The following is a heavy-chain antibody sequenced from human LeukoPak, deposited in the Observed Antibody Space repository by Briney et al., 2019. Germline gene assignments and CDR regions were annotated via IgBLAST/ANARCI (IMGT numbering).Heavy chain of an antibody. V-gene: IGHV6-1*01. CDR3: ARERMNAFDI. D-gene: IGHD2/OR15-2a*01. Sequence: SQTLSLTSVISGDSVSSNNVAWNWIRQSPSRGLHWLGRTKYASNWFQVYAPSVKSRMIINADTSKNQFSLHVNSVTPEDTALYYCARERMNAFDIWGQGTMVVVYS. J-gene: IGHJ3*02. CDR2: TKYASNWFQ. CDR1: GDSVSSNNVA.